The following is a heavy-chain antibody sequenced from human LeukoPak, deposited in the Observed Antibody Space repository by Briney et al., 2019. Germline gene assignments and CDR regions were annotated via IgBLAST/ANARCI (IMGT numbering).Heavy chain of an antibody. CDR2: ISDDSGST. V-gene: IGHV3-23*01. CDR1: ELMFSSYA. Sequence: GGSLRLSCAASELMFSSYAMSWVRQAPGKGLEWVSGISDDSGSTYYADSVRGRFTISRDNSMNTLYLQMNSLRVEDTAIYYCAKDQYSNGWYFDYWGQGTLVTVSS. J-gene: IGHJ4*02. D-gene: IGHD6-19*01. CDR3: AKDQYSNGWYFDY.